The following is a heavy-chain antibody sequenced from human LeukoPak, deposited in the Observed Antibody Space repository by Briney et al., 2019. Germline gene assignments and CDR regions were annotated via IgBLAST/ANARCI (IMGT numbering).Heavy chain of an antibody. J-gene: IGHJ5*02. D-gene: IGHD4-11*01. Sequence: GGSLRLSCAASGFTYSHYGMHGVRQVPGKGLEWVAVIWSDGTEKYYGDAVKGRFTISRDNSMKTLYLQMNSLRGDDTAVYYCAKDAQRGYDYSNSLKSWGQGTLVTVSS. CDR2: IWSDGTEK. CDR1: GFTYSHYG. V-gene: IGHV3-33*06. CDR3: AKDAQRGYDYSNSLKS.